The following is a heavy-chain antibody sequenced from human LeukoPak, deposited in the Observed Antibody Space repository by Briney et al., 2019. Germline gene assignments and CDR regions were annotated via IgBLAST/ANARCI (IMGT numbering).Heavy chain of an antibody. D-gene: IGHD6-19*01. CDR1: GFTFSSYA. V-gene: IGHV3-30-3*02. CDR3: AKPGIAVAASGPGDY. Sequence: GGSLRLSCAASGFTFSSYAMHWVRQAPGKGLEWVAVISYDGSNKYYADSVKGRFTISRDNSKNTLYLQMNSLRAEDTAVYYCAKPGIAVAASGPGDYWGQGTLVTVSS. CDR2: ISYDGSNK. J-gene: IGHJ4*02.